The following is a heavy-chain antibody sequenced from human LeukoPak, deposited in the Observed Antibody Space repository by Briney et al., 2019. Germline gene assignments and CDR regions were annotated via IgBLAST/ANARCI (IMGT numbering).Heavy chain of an antibody. CDR1: GFTFSSYG. Sequence: ARYLSLSCAASGFTFSSYGMHWVRQAPGKGLEWVAVIWYDGSNKYYADSVKGRFTISTDNSKNTLYLQMNSLRAEDTDVYYCAREIRSAEMGATLAYWGQGTLVTVSS. J-gene: IGHJ4*02. CDR3: AREIRSAEMGATLAY. V-gene: IGHV3-33*01. CDR2: IWYDGSNK. D-gene: IGHD1-26*01.